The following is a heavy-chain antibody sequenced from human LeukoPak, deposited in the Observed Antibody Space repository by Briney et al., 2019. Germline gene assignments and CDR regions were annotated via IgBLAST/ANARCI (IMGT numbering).Heavy chain of an antibody. V-gene: IGHV3-7*01. Sequence: GGSLRLSCAASGFTFNNYWMSWVRQAPGKGLGGVPNLNKVGNEKYYVDSVRGRFTISRDNAKNSLYLQMNSLRDEDTSVYYCARDFGTTGYDLYDYWGQGTLVTVSS. J-gene: IGHJ4*02. CDR2: LNKVGNEK. D-gene: IGHD3-9*01. CDR1: GFTFNNYW. CDR3: ARDFGTTGYDLYDY.